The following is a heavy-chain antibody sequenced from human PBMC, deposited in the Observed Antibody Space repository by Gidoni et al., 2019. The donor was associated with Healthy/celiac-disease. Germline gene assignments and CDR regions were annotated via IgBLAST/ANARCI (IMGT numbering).Heavy chain of an antibody. CDR1: GGSFSGYY. Sequence: QVQLQQWGAGLLTPSETLSLTCAVYGGSFSGYYWRWIRQPPGKGLEWIGEINHSGSTNYNPARKSRVTISVDTSKNQFSLKLSSVTAADTAAYYCARAKTSGIYYGSGSYYKAFDYWGQGTLVTVSS. CDR2: INHSGST. CDR3: ARAKTSGIYYGSGSYYKAFDY. D-gene: IGHD3-10*01. V-gene: IGHV4-34*01. J-gene: IGHJ4*02.